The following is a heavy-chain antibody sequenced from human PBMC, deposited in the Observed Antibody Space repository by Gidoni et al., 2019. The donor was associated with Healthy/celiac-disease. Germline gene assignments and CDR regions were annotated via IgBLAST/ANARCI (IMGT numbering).Heavy chain of an antibody. J-gene: IGHJ6*03. CDR2: MNPNSGNT. CDR1: GYTFTSYD. CDR3: AIIVVVPAAMRGGGYYYYMDV. V-gene: IGHV1-8*01. D-gene: IGHD2-2*01. Sequence: QVQLVQSGAEVKKPGASVTVSCKASGYTFTSYDINWVRQATGQGLEWMGWMNPNSGNTGYAQKFQGRVTMTRNTSISTAYMELSSLRSEDTAVYYCAIIVVVPAAMRGGGYYYYMDVWGKGTTVTVSS.